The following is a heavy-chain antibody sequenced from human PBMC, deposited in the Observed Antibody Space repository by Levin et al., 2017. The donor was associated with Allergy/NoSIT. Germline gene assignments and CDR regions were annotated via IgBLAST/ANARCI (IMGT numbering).Heavy chain of an antibody. V-gene: IGHV3-30*18. CDR2: ISYDGSNE. J-gene: IGHJ4*02. Sequence: AGGSLRLSCAASGSTFSSYGMHWVRQAPGKGLEWVAVISYDGSNEYYADSVKGRFTISRDSSKNTLYLQMNSLRPEDTAVYYCANTQGTSEGCGSFFYFDYWGQGTLVIVSS. CDR3: ANTQGTSEGCGSFFYFDY. CDR1: GSTFSSYG. D-gene: IGHD1-1*01.